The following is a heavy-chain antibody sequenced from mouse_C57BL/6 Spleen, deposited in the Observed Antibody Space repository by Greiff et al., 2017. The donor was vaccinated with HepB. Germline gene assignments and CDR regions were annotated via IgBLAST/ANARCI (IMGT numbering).Heavy chain of an antibody. CDR3: TRGGSMTTVANPHWYFDV. Sequence: EVQLQESGTVLARPGASVKMSCKTSGYTFTSYWMHWVKQRPGQGLEWIGAIYPGNSDTSYNQKFKGKAKLTAVPSAGTAYMEPSSLTNEDSAVYYCTRGGSMTTVANPHWYFDVWGTGTTVTVSS. D-gene: IGHD1-1*01. J-gene: IGHJ1*03. CDR2: IYPGNSDT. CDR1: GYTFTSYW. V-gene: IGHV1-5*01.